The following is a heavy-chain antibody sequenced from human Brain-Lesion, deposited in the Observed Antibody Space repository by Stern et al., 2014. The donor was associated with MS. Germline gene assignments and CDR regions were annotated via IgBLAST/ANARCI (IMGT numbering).Heavy chain of an antibody. CDR2: FDPEDGET. Sequence: VQLVESGGGVKKPGASVKVSCKVSGYTLTELCMHWVRQAPRKGLEWMGGFDPEDGETIYAQKYQGRVTMTEDTSTDTAYMELSSLRSEDTAVYYCATLSPGAGGNYYRHFDYWGQGTLVTVSS. CDR1: GYTLTELC. CDR3: ATLSPGAGGNYYRHFDY. V-gene: IGHV1-24*01. J-gene: IGHJ4*02. D-gene: IGHD1-26*01.